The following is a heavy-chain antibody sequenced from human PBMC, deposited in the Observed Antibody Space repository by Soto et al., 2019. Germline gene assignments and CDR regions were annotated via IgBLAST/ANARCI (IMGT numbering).Heavy chain of an antibody. D-gene: IGHD6-19*01. Sequence: EVQLVASGGGLVQPGRSLRLSCAASGFKFDDYAMHWVRQAPGKGLAWVAGISWNSGGIAYADSVKGRFTISRDNAKRSLSLQTTSLRAEDTVFYYCAKDCIAVAGFNGMDVWGQGTTVTVSS. CDR3: AKDCIAVAGFNGMDV. CDR2: ISWNSGGI. J-gene: IGHJ6*02. CDR1: GFKFDDYA. V-gene: IGHV3-9*01.